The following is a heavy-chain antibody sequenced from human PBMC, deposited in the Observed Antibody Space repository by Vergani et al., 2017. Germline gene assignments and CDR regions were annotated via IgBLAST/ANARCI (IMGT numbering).Heavy chain of an antibody. CDR3: AKDGPDYYGSGSYYQDY. V-gene: IGHV3-23*04. CDR1: GFTFSSYE. Sequence: EVQLVESGGGLVQPGGSLRLSCAASGFTFSSYEMNWVRQAPGKGLEWVSAISGSGGSTYYADSVKGRFTISRDNSKNTLYLQMNSLRAEDTAVYYCAKDGPDYYGSGSYYQDYWGQGTLVTVSS. CDR2: ISGSGGST. D-gene: IGHD3-10*01. J-gene: IGHJ4*02.